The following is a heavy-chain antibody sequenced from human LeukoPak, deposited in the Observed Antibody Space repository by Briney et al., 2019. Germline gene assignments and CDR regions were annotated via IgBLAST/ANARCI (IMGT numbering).Heavy chain of an antibody. J-gene: IGHJ4*02. V-gene: IGHV1-69*04. D-gene: IGHD5-18*01. CDR3: ARVRDTAMVRFDY. CDR1: GGTFSSYA. Sequence: ASVKVSCKASGGTFSSYAISWVRQAPGQGLEWMGRIIPILGIANYAQKFQGRVTITADKSTSTAYMELSSLRSEDTAVYYCARVRDTAMVRFDYWGQGTLVTVSS. CDR2: IIPILGIA.